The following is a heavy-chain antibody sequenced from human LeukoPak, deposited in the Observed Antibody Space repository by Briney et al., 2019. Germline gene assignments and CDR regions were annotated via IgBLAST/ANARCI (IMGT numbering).Heavy chain of an antibody. Sequence: GESLRLSCAASGFTFSSSWMNWVRQAPGKGLQWVGNINPEGSQTRFVDSVMGRFTMSKDNAKNSLYLQMNSLRVEDTALFYCAAWTDRGYNIWGQGTVVTVSS. D-gene: IGHD5-24*01. V-gene: IGHV3-7*01. CDR2: INPEGSQT. CDR3: AAWTDRGYNI. CDR1: GFTFSSSW. J-gene: IGHJ4*02.